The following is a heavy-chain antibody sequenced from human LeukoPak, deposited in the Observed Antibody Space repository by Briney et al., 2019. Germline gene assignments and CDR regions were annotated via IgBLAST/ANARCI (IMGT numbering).Heavy chain of an antibody. J-gene: IGHJ4*02. CDR3: ARVAAGCSVNYFDY. V-gene: IGHV4-39*01. CDR1: GGSIRSSYYY. CDR2: IYDSGST. Sequence: SETLSLTCTVSGGSIRSSYYYWGWIRQPPGKGLEWIGSIYDSGSTYYNPSLKSRVTISVDTSKNQFSLKLNSVTAADTAVYYCARVAAGCSVNYFDYWGQGTLVTVSS. D-gene: IGHD6-13*01.